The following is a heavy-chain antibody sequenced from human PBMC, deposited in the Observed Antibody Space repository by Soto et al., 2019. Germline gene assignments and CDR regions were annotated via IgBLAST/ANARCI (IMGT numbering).Heavy chain of an antibody. J-gene: IGHJ4*02. D-gene: IGHD6-13*01. CDR3: ARGYYSRSWRVFDY. CDR1: GYTFSGYF. CDR2: MNPNSGGT. Sequence: QVQLVQSGADVKKPGASVKVSCKTSGYTFSGYFMHWLRQAPGQGLEWMGWMNPNSGGTDYAKNFQGRVSMTWDTSISTAYMELSRLRSDDTAIYYCARGYYSRSWRVFDYWGQGTLVTVSS. V-gene: IGHV1-2*02.